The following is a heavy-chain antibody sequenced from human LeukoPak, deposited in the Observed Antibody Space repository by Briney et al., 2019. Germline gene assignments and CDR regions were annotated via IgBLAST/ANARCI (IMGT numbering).Heavy chain of an antibody. CDR1: GGSFSGYY. D-gene: IGHD5-12*01. CDR3: ARGRRDGYNDFDY. Sequence: SETRSLTCAVYGGSFSGYYWSWIRQPPGKGLEWIGEINHSGSTNYNPSLKSRVTISVDTSKNQFSLKLSSVTAADTAVYYCARGRRDGYNDFDYWGQGTLVTVSS. J-gene: IGHJ4*02. CDR2: INHSGST. V-gene: IGHV4-34*01.